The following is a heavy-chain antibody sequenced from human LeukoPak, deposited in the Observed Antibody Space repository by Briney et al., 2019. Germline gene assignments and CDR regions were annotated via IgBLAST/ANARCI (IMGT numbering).Heavy chain of an antibody. J-gene: IGHJ4*02. V-gene: IGHV1-18*01. Sequence: ASVKVSCKASGYIFSNFAITWVRQAPGQGVEWGGWISPYNGNTNYSPKLQGRVTLTTDTSTSTAYMELRSLRSDDTAVYYCARRKGSEVPGNDYWGQGTLVTVSS. CDR3: ARRKGSEVPGNDY. CDR1: GYIFSNFA. D-gene: IGHD1-1*01. CDR2: ISPYNGNT.